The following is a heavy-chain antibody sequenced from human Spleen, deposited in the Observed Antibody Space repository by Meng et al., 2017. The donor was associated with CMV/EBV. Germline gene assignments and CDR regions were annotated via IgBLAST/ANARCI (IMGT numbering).Heavy chain of an antibody. CDR2: MNPNSGNT. CDR3: ARAQGYCSSTSCYYFDY. Sequence: YTFTSYDINWVQQAAGQGLEWMGWMNPNSGNTGYAQKFQGRVTITRNTSISTAYMELSSLRSEDTAVYYCARAQGYCSSTSCYYFDYWGQGTLVTVSS. V-gene: IGHV1-8*03. CDR1: YTFTSYD. D-gene: IGHD2-2*01. J-gene: IGHJ4*02.